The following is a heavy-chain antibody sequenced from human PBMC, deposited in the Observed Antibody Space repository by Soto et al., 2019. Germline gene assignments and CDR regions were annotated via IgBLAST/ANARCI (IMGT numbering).Heavy chain of an antibody. D-gene: IGHD2-15*01. CDR3: AHRHDLGGFDI. J-gene: IGHJ3*02. CDR2: INWNDDE. V-gene: IGHV2-5*01. Sequence: QITLKESGPTLVKPTQTLTLTCTFSGFSLNTRTVGVGWIRQPPGTALEWLALINWNDDERYSPSLKDRLTITKDTSRNHVVLTMTNVDPVDTATYYCAHRHDLGGFDIWGQGTTVTVSS. CDR1: GFSLNTRTVG.